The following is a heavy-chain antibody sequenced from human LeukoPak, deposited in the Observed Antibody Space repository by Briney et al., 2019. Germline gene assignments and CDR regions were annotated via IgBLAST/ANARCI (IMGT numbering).Heavy chain of an antibody. V-gene: IGHV4-59*08. Sequence: PSETLSLTCTVSGGSISSYYWSWIRQPPGKGLEWIGYIYYSGSTYYNPSLKSRVTISVDTSKNQFSLKLSSVTAADTAVYYCARHVWSSSGSEAFDIWGQGTMVTVSS. CDR1: GGSISSYY. D-gene: IGHD2-15*01. CDR2: IYYSGST. CDR3: ARHVWSSSGSEAFDI. J-gene: IGHJ3*02.